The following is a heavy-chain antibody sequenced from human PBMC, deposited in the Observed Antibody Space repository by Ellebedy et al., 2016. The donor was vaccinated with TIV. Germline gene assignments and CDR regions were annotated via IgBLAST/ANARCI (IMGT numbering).Heavy chain of an antibody. D-gene: IGHD1-14*01. V-gene: IGHV3-23*01. CDR3: ARGRSGTYIHHAFDY. J-gene: IGHJ4*02. CDR1: GFTFSNYA. CDR2: FGVSGDSP. Sequence: GESLKISCAASGFTFSNYAMSWVRQAPGRGVEWVSGFGVSGDSPYYTDSVKGRFTISRDNSKNTLFLQMNSLRAEDTAIYYCARGRSGTYIHHAFDYWGQGTLVTVSS.